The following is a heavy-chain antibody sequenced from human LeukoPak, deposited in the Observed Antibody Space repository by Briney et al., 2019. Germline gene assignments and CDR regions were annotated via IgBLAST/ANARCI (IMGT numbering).Heavy chain of an antibody. V-gene: IGHV1-2*02. CDR3: ARDFYYGSGGTAYYYYYYMDV. D-gene: IGHD3-10*01. Sequence: GASVKVSCKASGYTFTGYYMHWVRQAPGQGLEWMGWINPNSGGTNYAQKFQGRVTMTRDTSISTAYMELSRLRSDDTAVYYCARDFYYGSGGTAYYYYYYMDVWGKGTTVTVSS. J-gene: IGHJ6*03. CDR2: INPNSGGT. CDR1: GYTFTGYY.